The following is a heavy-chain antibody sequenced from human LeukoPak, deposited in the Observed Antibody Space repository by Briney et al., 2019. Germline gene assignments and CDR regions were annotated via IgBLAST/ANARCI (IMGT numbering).Heavy chain of an antibody. Sequence: GGSLRLSCAASGFNFSNYSMNCVRQAPGKGLDWVATITGSTTYIYYSESVKGRFIISRDNAKNSLYLQMNSLRVEDTGVYYCVPSATDYWGQGTLVTVSS. V-gene: IGHV3-21*01. J-gene: IGHJ4*02. CDR2: ITGSTTYI. CDR3: VPSATDY. D-gene: IGHD1-26*01. CDR1: GFNFSNYS.